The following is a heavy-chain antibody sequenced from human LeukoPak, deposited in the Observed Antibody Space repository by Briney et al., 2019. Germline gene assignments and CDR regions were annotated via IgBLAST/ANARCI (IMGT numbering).Heavy chain of an antibody. CDR2: ISSSSSTV. V-gene: IGHV3-48*01. Sequence: GGSLRLSCAASGFIFSDYSMNWVRQAPGKALEWVSFISSSSSTVYYADSVKGRFTISRDYANNSLFLQMNGLTAEDTAVYYCARGEDAIVGVPGPNYWGQGTLVSVSS. J-gene: IGHJ4*02. D-gene: IGHD1-26*01. CDR3: ARGEDAIVGVPGPNY. CDR1: GFIFSDYS.